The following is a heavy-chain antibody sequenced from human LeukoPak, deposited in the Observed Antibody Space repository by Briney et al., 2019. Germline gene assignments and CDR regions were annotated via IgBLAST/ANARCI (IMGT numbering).Heavy chain of an antibody. Sequence: SVKVSCKASGGTFSSYAISWVRQAPGQGLEWMGGIIPIFGTANYAQKFQGRVTITADESTSTAYMELSSLRSEVTAVYYCARDQSIVGATSFDYWGQGTLVTVSS. CDR1: GGTFSSYA. D-gene: IGHD1-26*01. J-gene: IGHJ4*02. CDR2: IIPIFGTA. CDR3: ARDQSIVGATSFDY. V-gene: IGHV1-69*13.